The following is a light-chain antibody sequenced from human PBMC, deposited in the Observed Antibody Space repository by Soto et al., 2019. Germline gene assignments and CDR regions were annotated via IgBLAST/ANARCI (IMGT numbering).Light chain of an antibody. V-gene: IGKV1-5*01. CDR2: DAS. J-gene: IGKJ1*01. CDR1: QSISNW. Sequence: DIQMTQSPSTLSASVGDRVTITCRASQSISNWLAWYQQKPGKAPKLLSYDASTLQSGVQSRFCSSVSGTEFTLTISSLQPDDFATYYCQQYDIYYRTFGQGTKVEIK. CDR3: QQYDIYYRT.